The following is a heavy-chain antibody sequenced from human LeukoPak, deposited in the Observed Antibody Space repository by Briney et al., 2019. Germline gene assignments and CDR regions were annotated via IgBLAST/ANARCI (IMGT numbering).Heavy chain of an antibody. Sequence: LGGSLRLSCAASRFTFNDYAMSWVRQAPGKGLEWVSAISGSGGSRYYTDSVKGRFTISRDNSKNTLYLQMNSLRAEDTAVYYCAKGHSISLSRSDYWGQGVLVTVSS. V-gene: IGHV3-23*01. J-gene: IGHJ4*02. CDR3: AKGHSISLSRSDY. CDR1: RFTFNDYA. D-gene: IGHD2/OR15-2a*01. CDR2: ISGSGGSR.